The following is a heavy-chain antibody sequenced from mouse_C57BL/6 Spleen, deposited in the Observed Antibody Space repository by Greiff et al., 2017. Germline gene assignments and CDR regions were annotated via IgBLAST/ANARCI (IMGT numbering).Heavy chain of an antibody. CDR1: GYTFTSYW. CDR2: IDPSDSYT. J-gene: IGHJ2*01. V-gene: IGHV1-69*01. Sequence: QVQLQQPGAELVMPGSSVKLSCKASGYTFTSYWMHWVKQRPGQGLEWIGEIDPSDSYTNYNQKFKGKSTLTVDKSSSTAYMQLSSLTSEDSAVYYCARVYYGSNYFDYWGQGTTLTVSS. D-gene: IGHD1-1*01. CDR3: ARVYYGSNYFDY.